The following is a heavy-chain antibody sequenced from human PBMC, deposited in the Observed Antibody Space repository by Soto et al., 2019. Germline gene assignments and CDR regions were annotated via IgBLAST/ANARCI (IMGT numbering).Heavy chain of an antibody. CDR3: GRGEVDRYNWNYGIDY. Sequence: SETLSLTCTVSGGSISSYYWSWILQPPGKGLEWIGYIYYSGNTNYNPSLKSRVTISVDTSKNQFSLKLSSVTAADTAVYYCGRGEVDRYNWNYGIDYWGQGTLVTVSS. CDR2: IYYSGNT. CDR1: GGSISSYY. J-gene: IGHJ4*02. D-gene: IGHD1-7*01. V-gene: IGHV4-59*01.